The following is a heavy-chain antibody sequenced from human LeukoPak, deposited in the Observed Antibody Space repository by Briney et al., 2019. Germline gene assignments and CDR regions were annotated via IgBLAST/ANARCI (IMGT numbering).Heavy chain of an antibody. D-gene: IGHD4-17*01. CDR2: IYYSGST. V-gene: IGHV4-59*01. CDR1: GGSISSYY. Sequence: PSETLSLTCTVSGGSISSYYWSWIRQPPGKGLEWIGYIYYSGSTNYNPSLKSRVTISVDTSKNQFSLKLSSVTAADTAVYYCARASNTDDAFDIWGQGTMVTVSS. CDR3: ARASNTDDAFDI. J-gene: IGHJ3*02.